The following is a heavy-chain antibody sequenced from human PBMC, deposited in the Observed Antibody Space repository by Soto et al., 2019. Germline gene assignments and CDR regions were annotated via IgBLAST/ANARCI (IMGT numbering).Heavy chain of an antibody. V-gene: IGHV1-58*02. CDR2: IVVGSGNT. Sequence: SVKVSCKASGFTFTSSAMQWVRQARGQRLEWIGWIVVGSGNTNYAQKFQERVTITRDMSTSTAYMELSSLRSEDTAVYYCASAYSSSWDYFDYWGQGTLVTVSS. CDR1: GFTFTSSA. D-gene: IGHD6-13*01. CDR3: ASAYSSSWDYFDY. J-gene: IGHJ4*02.